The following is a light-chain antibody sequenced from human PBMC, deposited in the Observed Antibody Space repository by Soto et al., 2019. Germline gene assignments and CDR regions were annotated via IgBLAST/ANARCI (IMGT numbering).Light chain of an antibody. CDR3: QQYNTYPWT. V-gene: IGKV1-5*03. CDR1: QSINTW. CDR2: KAS. J-gene: IGKJ1*01. Sequence: DIPMTQSPSTLSASVGDRVTITCRASQSINTWLAWYRQKPGKAPNLLIYKASSLESEVPSRFSGSGSGTEFTLTISSLQPDDFATYYCQQYNTYPWTFGQGTKVEIK.